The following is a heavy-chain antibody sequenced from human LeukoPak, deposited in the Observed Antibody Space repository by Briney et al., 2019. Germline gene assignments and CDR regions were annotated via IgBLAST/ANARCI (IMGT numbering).Heavy chain of an antibody. V-gene: IGHV1-2*06. D-gene: IGHD1-26*01. CDR3: ARDLSSTSNWEFDF. J-gene: IGHJ4*02. Sequence: ASVKVSCKASGYTFTGYFMHLVRQAPGQGLEWMGRINLNSGGTYYAQNFQGRVTMTRDTSISTAYVELSRLTSDDTAMYYCARDLSSTSNWEFDFWGQGTLVTVSS. CDR1: GYTFTGYF. CDR2: INLNSGGT.